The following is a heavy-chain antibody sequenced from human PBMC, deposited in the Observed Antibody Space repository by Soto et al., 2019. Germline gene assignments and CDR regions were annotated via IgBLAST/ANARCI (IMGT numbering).Heavy chain of an antibody. J-gene: IGHJ5*02. CDR2: ISGSGGST. D-gene: IGHD3-3*01. CDR1: GFTFSSYA. V-gene: IGHV3-23*01. CDR3: AKGSRGTIFGVFIIGGRRGAPHKNWFAP. Sequence: GGSLRLSCAASGFTFSSYAMSWVRQAPGKGLEWVSAISGSGGSTYYADSVKGRFTISRDNSKNTLYLQMNSLRAEDTAVYYCAKGSRGTIFGVFIIGGRRGAPHKNWFAPWGQGTLVTASP.